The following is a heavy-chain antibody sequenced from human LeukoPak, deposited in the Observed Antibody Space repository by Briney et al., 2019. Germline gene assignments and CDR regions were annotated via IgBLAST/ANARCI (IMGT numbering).Heavy chain of an antibody. CDR1: GYTFSNFV. V-gene: IGHV1-18*01. CDR2: ISAYNGNT. D-gene: IGHD3-22*01. Sequence: GASVKVSCKASGYTFSNFVINWVRQAPGQGLEWMGWISAYNGNTNYAQKLQGRVTMTTDTSTSTAYMELRSLRSDDTAVYYCARAGYDSSGYYWAPFDYWGQGTLVTVSS. CDR3: ARAGYDSSGYYWAPFDY. J-gene: IGHJ4*02.